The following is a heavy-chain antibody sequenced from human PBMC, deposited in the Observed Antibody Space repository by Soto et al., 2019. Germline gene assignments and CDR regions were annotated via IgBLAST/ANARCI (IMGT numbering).Heavy chain of an antibody. Sequence: QVQLVQSGAEVKKPGASGKVSCKASGYTFPSYGISWVRQAPGQGPERMGWISAYNGNTNYAQKLQGRVTMTTDTSTSTVYREMRSLRSDDTAVYYCARGGEVRGAYTGYYNYYGMDVWGQGTTVNVSS. D-gene: IGHD3-10*01. CDR1: GYTFPSYG. J-gene: IGHJ6*02. CDR2: ISAYNGNT. V-gene: IGHV1-18*01. CDR3: ARGGEVRGAYTGYYNYYGMDV.